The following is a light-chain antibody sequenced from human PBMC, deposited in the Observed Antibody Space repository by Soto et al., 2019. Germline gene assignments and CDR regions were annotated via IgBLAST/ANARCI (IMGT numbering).Light chain of an antibody. CDR2: EVS. J-gene: IGLJ1*01. CDR1: SSDVGSYNL. CDR3: CSYAGSSTYV. V-gene: IGLV2-23*02. Sequence: QPALTPPASVSGSPGQSITISCPGTSSDVGSYNLVSWYQQHPGKAPKLMIYEVSKRPSGVSNRFSGSKSGNTASLTISGLQAEDEADYYCCSYAGSSTYVFGTGTKVTVL.